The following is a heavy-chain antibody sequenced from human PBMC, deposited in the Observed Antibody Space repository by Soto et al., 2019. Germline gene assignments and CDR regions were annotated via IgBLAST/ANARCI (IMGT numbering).Heavy chain of an antibody. J-gene: IGHJ5*02. CDR1: GYSFSSGYI. CDR3: ARGKGHTGLNCFDP. Sequence: PWETLSLTCAVSGYSFSSGYIWGWIRQPPGKGLEWIGSIYHSGSIYYNPSLKSRVSISVDTSKNHFSLKLSSVTAADTAVYYCARGKGHTGLNCFDPWGQGTLVTVSS. CDR2: IYHSGSI. D-gene: IGHD2-21*02. V-gene: IGHV4-38-2*01.